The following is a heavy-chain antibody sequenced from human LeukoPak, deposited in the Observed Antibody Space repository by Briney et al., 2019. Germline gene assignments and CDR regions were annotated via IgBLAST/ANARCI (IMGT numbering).Heavy chain of an antibody. J-gene: IGHJ5*02. CDR1: GFTFSSYA. CDR2: ISGSGGST. V-gene: IGHV3-23*01. Sequence: GGSLRLSCAASGFTFSSYAMSWVRQAPGKGLEWVSAISGSGGSTYYADSVKGRFTISRDNSKNTLYLQMNSLRAEDTALYYCARNDDSSGFWFDPWGQGTLVTVSS. D-gene: IGHD3-22*01. CDR3: ARNDDSSGFWFDP.